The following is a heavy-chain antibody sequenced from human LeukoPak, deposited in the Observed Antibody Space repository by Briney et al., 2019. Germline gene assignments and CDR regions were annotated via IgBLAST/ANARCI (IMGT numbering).Heavy chain of an antibody. J-gene: IGHJ4*02. Sequence: SETLSLTCTVSGGSISSGGYYWSWIRQHPGKGLEWIGYIYYSGSAYYNPSLKSRLTISIDTSKNQFSLRLSSVTAADTAVYYCARGRLRFFDYWGQGTLVTVSS. CDR3: ARGRLRFFDY. CDR1: GGSISSGGYY. CDR2: IYYSGSA. D-gene: IGHD4-17*01. V-gene: IGHV4-31*03.